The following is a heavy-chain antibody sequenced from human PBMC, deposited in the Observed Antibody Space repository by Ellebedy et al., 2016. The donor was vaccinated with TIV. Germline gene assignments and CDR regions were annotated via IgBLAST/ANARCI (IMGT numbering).Heavy chain of an antibody. Sequence: PGGSLRLSCAASGFTFNDYAMHWVRQAPGKGLEWVAVISDDGSNKYHADSVKGRFTISRDNSKNTLYLQTNSLRAEDTAVYYCARSLGESRMQLWCFDYWGQGTLVTVSS. CDR1: GFTFNDYA. V-gene: IGHV3-30*04. CDR3: ARSLGESRMQLWCFDY. D-gene: IGHD5-18*01. CDR2: ISDDGSNK. J-gene: IGHJ4*02.